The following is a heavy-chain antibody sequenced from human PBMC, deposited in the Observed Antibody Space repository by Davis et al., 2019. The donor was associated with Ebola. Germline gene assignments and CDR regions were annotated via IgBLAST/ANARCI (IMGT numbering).Heavy chain of an antibody. V-gene: IGHV4-4*02. CDR2: IYPSGIT. J-gene: IGHJ3*02. D-gene: IGHD6-13*01. CDR1: GGSISSSNW. CDR3: ARPIAASFQAYDAFDI. Sequence: SETLSLTCAVSGGSISSSNWWSWVRPPPGMGLEWIGEIYPSGITNYNPSLKSRVTISVDKSKNQFSLKLNSVTAADTAVYYGARPIAASFQAYDAFDIWGHGTMVIVSS.